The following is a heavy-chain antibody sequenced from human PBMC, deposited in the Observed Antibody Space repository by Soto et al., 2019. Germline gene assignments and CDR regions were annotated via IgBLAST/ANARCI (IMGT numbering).Heavy chain of an antibody. V-gene: IGHV4-34*01. J-gene: IGHJ4*02. Sequence: PSETLSLTCAVYGGSFSGYYWSWIRQPPGKGLEWIGEINHSGSTNYNPSLKSRVTISVDTSKNQFSLKLSSVTAADTAVYYCARAPVTPPGFDYWGQGALVTVSS. CDR3: ARAPVTPPGFDY. D-gene: IGHD2-21*02. CDR2: INHSGST. CDR1: GGSFSGYY.